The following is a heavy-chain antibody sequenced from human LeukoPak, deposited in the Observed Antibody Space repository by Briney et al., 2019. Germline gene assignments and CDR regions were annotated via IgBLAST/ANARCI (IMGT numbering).Heavy chain of an antibody. Sequence: GGSLRLSCASSGFTFSSYGMHWVRQAPGKGLEGVAVIRYDGNNKYYADSVKGRFTISRDNSKNTLYLQMNSLRAEDTAVYYCARKKYSYSNYFDYWGQGTLVTVSS. V-gene: IGHV3-33*01. CDR1: GFTFSSYG. CDR3: ARKKYSYSNYFDY. CDR2: IRYDGNNK. D-gene: IGHD5-18*01. J-gene: IGHJ4*02.